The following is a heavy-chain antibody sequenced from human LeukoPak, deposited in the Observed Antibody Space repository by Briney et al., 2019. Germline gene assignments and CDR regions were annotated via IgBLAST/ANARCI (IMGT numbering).Heavy chain of an antibody. J-gene: IGHJ4*02. V-gene: IGHV3-48*03. Sequence: GGSLRLSCAASGFTFSNYEMNWVRQAPGKGLEWVSYISSSGSTIYYADSVKGRFTISRDNAKNSLYLQMNSLRAEDTAVYYCARDLGTLTGYFFDYWGQGTLVTVSS. D-gene: IGHD3-9*01. CDR1: GFTFSNYE. CDR3: ARDLGTLTGYFFDY. CDR2: ISSSGSTI.